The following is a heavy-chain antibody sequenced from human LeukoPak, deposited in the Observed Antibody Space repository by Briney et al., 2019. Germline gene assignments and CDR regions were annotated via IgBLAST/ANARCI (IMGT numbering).Heavy chain of an antibody. J-gene: IGHJ6*03. Sequence: SETLSLTCTVSGGSISSSSYYWGWIRQPPGKGLEWIGSIYYSGSTYYNPSLKSRVTISVDTSKNQFSLKLSSVTAADMAVYYCARVGSDYVWGRFYYMDVWGKGTTVTVSS. CDR2: IYYSGST. D-gene: IGHD3-16*01. CDR1: GGSISSSSYY. CDR3: ARVGSDYVWGRFYYMDV. V-gene: IGHV4-39*07.